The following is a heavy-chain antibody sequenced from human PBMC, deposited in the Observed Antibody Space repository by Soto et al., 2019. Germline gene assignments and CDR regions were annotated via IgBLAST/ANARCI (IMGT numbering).Heavy chain of an antibody. Sequence: EVQLLESGGGLVQPGGSLRLSCAASGFTFSSCAMSWVRQSPGKGLEWVSAITGSGGDTFHADSVKGRFTISRDNSQNTLYLQMSCLRAEDTAVYYCAIGSASGSPYYFDYWGQGILVTFSS. CDR2: ITGSGGDT. CDR3: AIGSASGSPYYFDY. V-gene: IGHV3-23*01. CDR1: GFTFSSCA. J-gene: IGHJ4*02. D-gene: IGHD6-25*01.